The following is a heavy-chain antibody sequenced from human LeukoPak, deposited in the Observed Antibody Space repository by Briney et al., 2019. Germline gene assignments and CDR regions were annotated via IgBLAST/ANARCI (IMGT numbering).Heavy chain of an antibody. CDR3: ARAYSSGLIDY. CDR2: IVGSGCTT. Sequence: GGSLRLSCAASGFTFSSYGMTWVRQAPGKGLEWVSAIVGSGCTTFNADSVKGRFTISRDNSKNTLYLQMNSLRAEDTAVYYCARAYSSGLIDYWGQGTLVTVSS. J-gene: IGHJ4*02. D-gene: IGHD6-19*01. V-gene: IGHV3-23*01. CDR1: GFTFSSYG.